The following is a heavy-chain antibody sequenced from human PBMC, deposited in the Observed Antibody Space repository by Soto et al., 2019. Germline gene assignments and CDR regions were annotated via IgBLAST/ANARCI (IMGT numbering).Heavy chain of an antibody. CDR3: ARDLARWGEGLDY. D-gene: IGHD3-16*01. CDR1: GFTVSSNY. CDR2: IYSGGST. V-gene: IGHV3-53*01. J-gene: IGHJ4*02. Sequence: GGSLRVSCAASGFTVSSNYMSWVRQAPGKGLEWVSVIYSGGSTYYADSVKGRFTISRNNSKNTLYLQMSSLRAEDTAVYYCARDLARWGEGLDYWGQGTLVTVSS.